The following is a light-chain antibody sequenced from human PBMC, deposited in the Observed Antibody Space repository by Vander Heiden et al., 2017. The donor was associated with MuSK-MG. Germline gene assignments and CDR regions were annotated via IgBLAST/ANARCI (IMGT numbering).Light chain of an antibody. Sequence: DIQMTPSPSTLSTSVGDRVTITCRASQSINSWLAWYQQKPGNAPKVLIYKASSLESGVPSRFSGSGSGTEFTLTISSLQPDDFATYYCQQYHSYPLTFGGGTKVEIK. CDR3: QQYHSYPLT. CDR2: KAS. V-gene: IGKV1-5*03. CDR1: QSINSW. J-gene: IGKJ4*01.